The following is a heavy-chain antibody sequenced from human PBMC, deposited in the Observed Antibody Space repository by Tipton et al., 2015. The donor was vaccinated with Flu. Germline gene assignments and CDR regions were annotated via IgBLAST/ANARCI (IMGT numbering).Heavy chain of an antibody. J-gene: IGHJ4*02. CDR1: GGSISTNKW. Sequence: SLRLSCTVSGGSISTNKWWTWVRQSPGKGLEWIGEIYHSGSATFNPSLKSRATISVDTSKNLFSLKLRSVTAADTAVYYCARDGNRWSFDYWGQGTLLSVSS. CDR3: ARDGNRWSFDY. D-gene: IGHD2-15*01. V-gene: IGHV4-4*02. CDR2: IYHSGSA.